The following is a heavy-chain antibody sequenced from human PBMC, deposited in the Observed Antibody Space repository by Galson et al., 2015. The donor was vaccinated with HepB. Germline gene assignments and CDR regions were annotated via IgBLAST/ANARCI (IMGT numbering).Heavy chain of an antibody. J-gene: IGHJ3*02. V-gene: IGHV3-30*18. CDR2: ISYDGGNR. D-gene: IGHD4-17*01. CDR1: GFSFSSYG. CDR3: AKGSGGGYGDDDAFDI. Sequence: SLRLSCAASGFSFSSYGMHWVRQAPGKGLEWVALISYDGGNRNYADSVKGRFTVSRDNSKNTLYLQMTSLRAEDTAVFYCAKGSGGGYGDDDAFDIWGQETMVTVSS.